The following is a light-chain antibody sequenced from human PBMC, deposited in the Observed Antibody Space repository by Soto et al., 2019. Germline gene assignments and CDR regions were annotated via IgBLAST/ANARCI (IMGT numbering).Light chain of an antibody. CDR3: QVWDGDSEHVV. J-gene: IGLJ2*01. Sequence: SYELTQPLSVSVALGQTARITCGGNNIGSKNVHWYQQKPGQAPLLVIYRDTNRPSGIPERFSGSNSGNTATLTISRAQAGDEADYYCQVWDGDSEHVVFGGGTKLTVL. CDR1: NIGSKN. CDR2: RDT. V-gene: IGLV3-9*01.